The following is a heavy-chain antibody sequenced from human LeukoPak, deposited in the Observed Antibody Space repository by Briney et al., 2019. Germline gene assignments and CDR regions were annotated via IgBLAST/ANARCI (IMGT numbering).Heavy chain of an antibody. V-gene: IGHV4-39*01. CDR1: GGSISSSTYY. D-gene: IGHD1-26*01. Sequence: PSETLSLTCTVSGGSISSSTYYWGWIRQPPWKGLEWIGSIYYSGSTYYNPCLKSRVTISVDTSKNQFSLKLNSVTAADAAVYYCATPYSGGYHGLDIWGQGTMVTVSS. J-gene: IGHJ3*02. CDR2: IYYSGST. CDR3: ATPYSGGYHGLDI.